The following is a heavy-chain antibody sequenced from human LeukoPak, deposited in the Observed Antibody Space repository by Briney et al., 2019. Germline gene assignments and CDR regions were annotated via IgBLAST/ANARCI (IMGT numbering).Heavy chain of an antibody. J-gene: IGHJ4*02. CDR3: ASVLWFGGIFFDY. Sequence: PGGSLRLSCAASEFTFSSYWMSWVRQAPGKGLEWVAVISYDGNDKYYADSVKGRFTISRDNTKNSLYLQMSSLRAEDTAVYYCASVLWFGGIFFDYWGQGTLVTVSS. CDR2: ISYDGNDK. V-gene: IGHV3-30*03. D-gene: IGHD3-10*01. CDR1: EFTFSSYW.